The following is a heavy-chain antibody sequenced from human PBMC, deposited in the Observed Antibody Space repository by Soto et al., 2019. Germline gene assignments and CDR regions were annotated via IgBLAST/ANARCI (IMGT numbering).Heavy chain of an antibody. Sequence: GGSLRLSCAASGFTFSDYYMSWIRQAPGKGLEWVSYISSSSSYTNYADSVKGRFTISRDNAKNSLYLQMNSLRAEDTAVYYCARDTHCSSTSCGIYYYYGMDVWGQGTTVTVSS. CDR3: ARDTHCSSTSCGIYYYYGMDV. CDR2: ISSSSSYT. J-gene: IGHJ6*02. D-gene: IGHD2-2*01. CDR1: GFTFSDYY. V-gene: IGHV3-11*06.